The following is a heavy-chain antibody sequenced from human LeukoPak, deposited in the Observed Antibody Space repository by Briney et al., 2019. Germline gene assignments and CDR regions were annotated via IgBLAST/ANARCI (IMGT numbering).Heavy chain of an antibody. CDR2: IYSSGST. J-gene: IGHJ4*02. Sequence: SETLSLTCTVSGDSIKSYYWSWIRKPPGKTLEWIAYIYSSGSTDYNPSLKSRVTASLDTSKNQFSLNLRSVTAADTAVYYCVRDRLGSGNYFDYWSQGTLVTVSS. V-gene: IGHV4-59*01. CDR1: GDSIKSYY. CDR3: VRDRLGSGNYFDY. D-gene: IGHD1-26*01.